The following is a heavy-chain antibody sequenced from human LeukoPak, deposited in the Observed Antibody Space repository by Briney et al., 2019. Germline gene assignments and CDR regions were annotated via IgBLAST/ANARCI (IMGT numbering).Heavy chain of an antibody. CDR3: AKDGPPYSSSWYEAAY. V-gene: IGHV3-23*01. J-gene: IGHJ4*02. D-gene: IGHD6-13*01. Sequence: GGSLRLSCAASGFTFSSYAMSWVRQAPGKGLEWVSAISGSGGSTYYADSVKGRFTISRDNSKNTLYLQMNSLRAEDTAVYYCAKDGPPYSSSWYEAAYWGQGTLVTVSS. CDR1: GFTFSSYA. CDR2: ISGSGGST.